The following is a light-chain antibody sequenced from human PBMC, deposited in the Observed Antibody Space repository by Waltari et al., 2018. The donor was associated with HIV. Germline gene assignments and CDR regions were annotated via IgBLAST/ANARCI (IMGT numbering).Light chain of an antibody. J-gene: IGLJ1*01. Sequence: SYVLTQPPSVSVAPGKTARITCEGDDIGSKGVHWYQQKSGQAPMLVIYYDSGRPSGIPERFSGSNSGTTATLTISRVEAGDEADYYCQVWSSSRDHPYVFGTATKVTVL. CDR2: YDS. CDR3: QVWSSSRDHPYV. CDR1: DIGSKG. V-gene: IGLV3-21*04.